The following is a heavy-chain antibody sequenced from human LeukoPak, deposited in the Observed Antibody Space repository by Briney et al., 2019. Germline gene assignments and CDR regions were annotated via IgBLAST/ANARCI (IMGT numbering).Heavy chain of an antibody. CDR1: GFTFSSYG. D-gene: IGHD4-17*01. CDR2: ISYDGSNK. Sequence: PGGSLRLSCAASGFTFSSYGMHWVRQAPGKGLEWVAVISYDGSNKYYADSVKGRFTNSRDNSKNTLYLQMNSLRAEDTAVYYCAKDSLYGDYTTYFDYWGQGTLVTVSS. V-gene: IGHV3-30*18. J-gene: IGHJ4*02. CDR3: AKDSLYGDYTTYFDY.